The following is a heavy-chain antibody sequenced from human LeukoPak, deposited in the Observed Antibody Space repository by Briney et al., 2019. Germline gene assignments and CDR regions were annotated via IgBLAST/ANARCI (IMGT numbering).Heavy chain of an antibody. J-gene: IGHJ5*02. CDR3: ARGHDSGYSNSLDP. CDR1: GYTFTDYY. CDR2: INPNSVTT. V-gene: IGHV1-2*02. D-gene: IGHD3-22*01. Sequence: ASVQVSCKASGYTFTDYYIQWVRQSPGRGLESLGWINPNSVTTNYAQKFRGRVTMTRDTSISTAYMELAELTSDDTAVYYCARGHDSGYSNSLDPWGQGTLVTVSS.